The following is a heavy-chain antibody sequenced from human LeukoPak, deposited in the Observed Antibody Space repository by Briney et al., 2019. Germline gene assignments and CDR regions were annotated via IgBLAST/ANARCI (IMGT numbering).Heavy chain of an antibody. CDR2: IWYDESIQ. CDR1: GFSFSSHG. Sequence: GGSLTLSCAASGFSFSSHGMHWVRQAAGKGLEWVAVIWYDESIQYYADSVKGRFTISRDNSKNTLYLQMNSLRAEDTAVYYCARAGPWALDIWGQGTMVTVSS. CDR3: ARAGPWALDI. V-gene: IGHV3-33*01. J-gene: IGHJ3*02.